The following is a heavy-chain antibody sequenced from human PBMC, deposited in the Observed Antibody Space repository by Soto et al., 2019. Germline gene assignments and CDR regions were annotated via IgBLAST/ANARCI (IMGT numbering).Heavy chain of an antibody. CDR3: ARLYPGGSSGYQLDY. CDR1: GYSFTSYW. D-gene: IGHD3-22*01. J-gene: IGHJ4*02. V-gene: IGHV5-51*01. CDR2: IYPGDSDT. Sequence: SLKISCKGSGYSFTSYWIGWVRQMPGKGLEWMGIIYPGDSDTRYSPSFQGQVTISADKSISTAYLQWSSLKASDTAMYYCARLYPGGSSGYQLDYWGQGTLVTVSS.